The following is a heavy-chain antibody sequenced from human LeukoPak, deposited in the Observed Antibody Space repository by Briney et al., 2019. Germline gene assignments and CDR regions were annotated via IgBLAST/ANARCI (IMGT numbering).Heavy chain of an antibody. CDR2: ISGSGGST. V-gene: IGHV3-23*01. Sequence: GGSLRLSCAASGFTFSSYAMSWVRQAPGKGLEWVSAISGSGGSTYYADSVKGRFTISRDNSKNTLYLQMNSLRAEDTAVYYCAKDLALTPDYYDSSGYDYWGQGTLVTVSS. D-gene: IGHD3-22*01. J-gene: IGHJ4*02. CDR3: AKDLALTPDYYDSSGYDY. CDR1: GFTFSSYA.